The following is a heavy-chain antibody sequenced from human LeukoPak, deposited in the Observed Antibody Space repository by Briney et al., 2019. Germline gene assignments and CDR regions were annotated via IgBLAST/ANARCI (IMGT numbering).Heavy chain of an antibody. CDR2: IKQDGSEK. D-gene: IGHD3-22*01. Sequence: GGSLRLSCAASGFTFSSYAMHWVRQAPGKGLEWVANIKQDGSEKYYVDSVKGRFTISRDNAKNSLYLQMNSLRAEDTAVYYCARDGDSSGYYHNWFDPWGQGTLVTVSS. J-gene: IGHJ5*02. CDR3: ARDGDSSGYYHNWFDP. V-gene: IGHV3-7*03. CDR1: GFTFSSYA.